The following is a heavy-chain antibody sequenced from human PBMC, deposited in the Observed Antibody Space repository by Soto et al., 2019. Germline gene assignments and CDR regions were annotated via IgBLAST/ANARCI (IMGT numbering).Heavy chain of an antibody. CDR1: GGSISSSNW. D-gene: IGHD2-8*01. Sequence: SETLSLTCAVSGGSISSSNWWSWVRQPPGKGLEWIGEIYHSGSINYNPSLKCRVTISVDKSKNQFSLKLSSVTAADTAVYYCAKFEGVMRAYYYYYGMDVWGQGTTVTVSS. V-gene: IGHV4-4*02. CDR3: AKFEGVMRAYYYYYGMDV. J-gene: IGHJ6*02. CDR2: IYHSGSI.